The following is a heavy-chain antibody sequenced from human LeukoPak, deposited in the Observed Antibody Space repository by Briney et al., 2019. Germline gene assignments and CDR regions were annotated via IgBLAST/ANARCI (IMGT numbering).Heavy chain of an antibody. CDR1: GGSFSDYY. CDR3: ARGGAGIAFYYYYMDV. CDR2: INHSGST. D-gene: IGHD6-13*01. J-gene: IGHJ6*03. Sequence: PSETLSLTCAVYGGSFSDYYWSWIRQPPGKGLEWIGEINHSGSTNYNPSLKSRVTISVDTSKNQFSLKLSSVTAADTAVYYCARGGAGIAFYYYYMDVWGKGTTVTVSS. V-gene: IGHV4-34*01.